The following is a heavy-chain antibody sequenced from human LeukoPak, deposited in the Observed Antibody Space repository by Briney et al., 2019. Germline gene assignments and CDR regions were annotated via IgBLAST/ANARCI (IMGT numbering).Heavy chain of an antibody. CDR2: ISVYNGNT. J-gene: IGHJ6*03. D-gene: IGHD1-1*01. CDR1: GCTFTNYG. V-gene: IGHV1-18*01. CDR3: ARGGGGWTEDYYYYYMDV. Sequence: GASVKVSCKASGCTFTNYGINWLRQAPGEGLEGMGWISVYNGNTNYAQRLHGRVTMTTDTSTSTAYMELRSLRSDDTAVYYCARGGGGWTEDYYYYYMDVWGKGTTVTISS.